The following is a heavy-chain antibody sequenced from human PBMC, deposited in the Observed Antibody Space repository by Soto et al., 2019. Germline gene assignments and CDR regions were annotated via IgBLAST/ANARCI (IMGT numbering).Heavy chain of an antibody. D-gene: IGHD2-2*01. V-gene: IGHV1-3*01. Sequence: ASVKVSCKASGYTFTNYAVHWVRQAPGQRLEWMGWINAGNANTKYSQKFQDRVTITEDTFATTTCMDLSSLRSEDTAVYYCARGYRRNFAYWGQGTLVTVSS. CDR1: GYTFTNYA. J-gene: IGHJ4*02. CDR3: ARGYRRNFAY. CDR2: INAGNANT.